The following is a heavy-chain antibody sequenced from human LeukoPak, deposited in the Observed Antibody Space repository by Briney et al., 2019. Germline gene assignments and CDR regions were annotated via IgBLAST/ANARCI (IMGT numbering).Heavy chain of an antibody. V-gene: IGHV3-53*01. CDR3: ARVDYGSGGYFDY. J-gene: IGHJ4*02. CDR2: IYSGGST. Sequence: AGGSLRLSCAASGFTVSSNYMSWLRRAPGKGLEWVSVIYSGGSTDYADSVKGRFAISRDNSKSMLYLQLNSLRAEDTAVYYCARVDYGSGGYFDYWGQGTLVTVSS. CDR1: GFTVSSNY. D-gene: IGHD3-10*01.